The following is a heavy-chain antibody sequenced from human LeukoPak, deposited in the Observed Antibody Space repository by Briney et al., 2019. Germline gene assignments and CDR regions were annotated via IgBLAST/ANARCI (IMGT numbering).Heavy chain of an antibody. J-gene: IGHJ4*02. CDR3: AREDQDDYVWGSYPAH. CDR2: ISACNGNT. CDR1: GYTFTTYN. Sequence: GASVKVSCKASGYTFTTYNINWVRQAPGQGLEWMGWISACNGNTNYAQKLQGRVTMTTDTSTSTAYMELRSLRSDDTAVYYCAREDQDDYVWGSYPAHWGQGTLVTVSS. D-gene: IGHD3-16*02. V-gene: IGHV1-18*01.